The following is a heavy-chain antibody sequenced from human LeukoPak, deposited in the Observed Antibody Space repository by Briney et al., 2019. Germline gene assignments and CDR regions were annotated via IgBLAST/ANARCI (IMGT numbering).Heavy chain of an antibody. CDR1: GFTFSSYA. Sequence: GGSLRLSCAASGFTFSSYAMSWVRQAPGKGLEWVSAIGGSGGSTYYADSVKGRFTISRDNSKNTLYLQMNSLRAEDTAVYYCAKDWRSPIVVVTAMLGYGGQGTLVTVSS. D-gene: IGHD2-21*02. CDR3: AKDWRSPIVVVTAMLGY. CDR2: IGGSGGST. J-gene: IGHJ4*02. V-gene: IGHV3-23*01.